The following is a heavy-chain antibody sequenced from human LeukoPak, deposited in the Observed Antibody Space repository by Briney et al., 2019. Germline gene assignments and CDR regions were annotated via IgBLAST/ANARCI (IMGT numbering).Heavy chain of an antibody. J-gene: IGHJ5*02. V-gene: IGHV3-33*01. CDR2: IWYDGSNK. CDR3: ARGFYCGGDCYGNWFDP. D-gene: IGHD2-21*02. CDR1: GFTFSSYG. Sequence: GSLRLSCAASGFTFSSYGMHWVRQAPGKGLEWVAVIWYDGSNKYYADSVKGRFTISRDNSKNTLYLQMNSLRAEDTAVYYCARGFYCGGDCYGNWFDPWGQGTLVTVSS.